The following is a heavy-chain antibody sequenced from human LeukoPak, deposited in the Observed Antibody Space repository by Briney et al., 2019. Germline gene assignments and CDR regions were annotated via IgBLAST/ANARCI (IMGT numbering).Heavy chain of an antibody. CDR3: ARGASGSYEIFDY. Sequence: SETLSLTCTVSGGSISSYYWSWIRQPPGKGLEWIGHIYYSGSTNYNPSLKSRVTISVDTSKNQFSLKLSSVTAADTAVYYCARGASGSYEIFDYWGQGTLVTVSS. CDR1: GGSISSYY. D-gene: IGHD1-26*01. CDR2: IYYSGST. J-gene: IGHJ4*02. V-gene: IGHV4-59*01.